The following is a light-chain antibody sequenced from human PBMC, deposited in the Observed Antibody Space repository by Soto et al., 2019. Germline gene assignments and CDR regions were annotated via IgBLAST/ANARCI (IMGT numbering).Light chain of an antibody. J-gene: IGLJ1*01. CDR2: TVT. CDR3: CSYAGSSSYV. V-gene: IGLV2-11*01. CDR1: SSDIGGYNY. Sequence: LTQPRSVSGSPGQSVTISCTGTSSDIGGYNYVSWYQQHPGKATKLMIYTVTKRPSGVPDRFSGSKSDNTAYLTISGLQADDEADYYCCSYAGSSSYVFGTGTKVTVL.